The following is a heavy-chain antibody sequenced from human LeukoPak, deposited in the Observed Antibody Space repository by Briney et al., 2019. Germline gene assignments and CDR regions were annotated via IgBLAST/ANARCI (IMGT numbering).Heavy chain of an antibody. D-gene: IGHD3-9*01. CDR2: IKSNSHGGTI. CDR3: TTDAPPTYYDILTGLRGPGYFSYGVDV. V-gene: IGHV3-15*01. Sequence: PGGSLRLSCATSGLTFSDAWMTWVRQSPGKGLEWIGRIKSNSHGGTIDYAASVKGRFTVSRDDSKEMVFLEMTSLKTEDTAVYYCTTDAPPTYYDILTGLRGPGYFSYGVDVWGQGTTVTVAS. J-gene: IGHJ6*02. CDR1: GLTFSDAW.